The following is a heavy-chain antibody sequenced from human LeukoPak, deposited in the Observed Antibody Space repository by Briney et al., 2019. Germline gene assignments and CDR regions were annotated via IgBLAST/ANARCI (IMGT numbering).Heavy chain of an antibody. V-gene: IGHV3-30-3*01. CDR3: ARETAMAQRHYFDH. CDR1: GFTFSSYA. Sequence: GGSLRLSCAASGFTFSSYAMHWVRQAPGKGLEWVAVISYDGSNKYYADSVKGRFTISRDNSKNTLYLQMDSLRAEDTAVYYCARETAMAQRHYFDHWGQGTLVTVSS. J-gene: IGHJ4*02. CDR2: ISYDGSNK. D-gene: IGHD5-18*01.